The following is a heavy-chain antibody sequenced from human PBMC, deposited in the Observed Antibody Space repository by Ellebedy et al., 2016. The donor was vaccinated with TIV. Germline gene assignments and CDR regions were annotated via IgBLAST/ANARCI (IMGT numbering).Heavy chain of an antibody. CDR2: ISWDGRST. J-gene: IGHJ4*02. D-gene: IGHD1-1*01. V-gene: IGHV3-43*01. CDR3: ARGYCPDSTCIPTADL. Sequence: GESLKISXAASGFTFDYYSMHWVRQAPGKGLEWVSVISWDGRSTYYADSVKGRFVISRDNPKNSLFLQMDSLRADDTATYYCARGYCPDSTCIPTADLWGQGTQVTVSS. CDR1: GFTFDYYS.